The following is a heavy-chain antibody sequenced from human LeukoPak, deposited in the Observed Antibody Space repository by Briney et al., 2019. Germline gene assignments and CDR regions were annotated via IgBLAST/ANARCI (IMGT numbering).Heavy chain of an antibody. D-gene: IGHD3-10*01. V-gene: IGHV1-46*01. Sequence: ASVKVCCKAAGYTFTSYFVHWVRQSARLGLRCLGVIKISGGSTNYAQKVPGRVTMTRATSTSTIYMELSTLRSEDTAVYYCARDRAPYGSGRPAMFDCWSQGTPVTASS. CDR1: GYTFTSYF. J-gene: IGHJ4*02. CDR2: IKISGGST. CDR3: ARDRAPYGSGRPAMFDC.